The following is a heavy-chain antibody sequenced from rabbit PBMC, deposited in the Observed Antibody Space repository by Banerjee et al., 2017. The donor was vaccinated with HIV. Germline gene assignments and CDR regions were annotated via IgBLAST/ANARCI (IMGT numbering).Heavy chain of an antibody. V-gene: IGHV1S45*01. CDR2: IYGGSHGNH. Sequence: QEQLEESGGDLVKPEGSLTLTCTASGFSFSSTYWICWVRQAPGKGLEWIACIYGGSHGNHYYASWAKGRFTISRTSSTTVALQMTSLTAADTATYFCARDLAGVIGWNFDLWGPGTLVT. J-gene: IGHJ4*01. CDR3: ARDLAGVIGWNFDL. D-gene: IGHD4-1*01. CDR1: GFSFSSTYW.